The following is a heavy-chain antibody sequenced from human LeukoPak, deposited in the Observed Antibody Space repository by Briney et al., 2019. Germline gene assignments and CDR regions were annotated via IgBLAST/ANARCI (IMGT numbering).Heavy chain of an antibody. J-gene: IGHJ4*02. CDR1: GGSISSYY. Sequence: PSETLSLTCTVSGGSISSYYWSWIRQPPGKGLEWIGYIYYSGSTNYNPSLKSRVTISVDTSKNQFSLKLSSVTAADTAVYYCARCDSSGHYEFDYWGQGTLVTVSS. CDR3: ARCDSSGHYEFDY. CDR2: IYYSGST. D-gene: IGHD3-22*01. V-gene: IGHV4-59*01.